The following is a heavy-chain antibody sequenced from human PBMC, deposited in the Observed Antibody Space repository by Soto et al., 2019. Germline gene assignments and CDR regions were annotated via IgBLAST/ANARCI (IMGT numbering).Heavy chain of an antibody. D-gene: IGHD1-26*01. J-gene: IGHJ4*02. CDR2: ISSRSSYI. CDR1: GFTFSSYS. CDR3: ARDLGELVSFDY. Sequence: GGSMRLSCAASGFTFSSYSMNWVRQAPGKGLEWVSSISSRSSYIYYADSVKGRFTISRDNAKNSLYLQMNSLRAEDTAVYYCARDLGELVSFDYWGQGTLVTVSS. V-gene: IGHV3-21*01.